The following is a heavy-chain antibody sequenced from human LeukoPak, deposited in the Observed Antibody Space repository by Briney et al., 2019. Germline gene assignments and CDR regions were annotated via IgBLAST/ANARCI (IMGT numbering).Heavy chain of an antibody. Sequence: GGSLRLSCAASGFTFSSYAMSWVRQAPGKGPEWVSAISGSGGSTYYADSVKGRFTISRDNSKNTLYLQMNSPRAEDTAVYYCAKDRKLITMISLSYWGQGTLVTVSS. CDR1: GFTFSSYA. V-gene: IGHV3-23*01. D-gene: IGHD3-22*01. J-gene: IGHJ4*02. CDR2: ISGSGGST. CDR3: AKDRKLITMISLSY.